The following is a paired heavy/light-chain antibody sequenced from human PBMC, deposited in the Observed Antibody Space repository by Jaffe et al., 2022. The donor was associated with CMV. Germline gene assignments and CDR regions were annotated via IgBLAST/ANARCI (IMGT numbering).Light chain of an antibody. CDR2: EVS. J-gene: IGLJ2*01. V-gene: IGLV2-23*02. CDR3: CSYAGTVV. Sequence: QSALTQPASVSGSPGQSITISCTGTSSDVGSYNLVSWYQQHPGKAPKLMIYEVSKRPSGVSNRFSGSKSGNTASLTISGLQAEDEADYYCCSYAGTVVFGGGTKLTVL. CDR1: SSDVGSYNL.
Heavy chain of an antibody. CDR3: ARVLYYYDSSGPFDY. CDR2: ISSSSSYT. V-gene: IGHV3-11*06. CDR1: GFTFSDYY. D-gene: IGHD3-22*01. Sequence: QVQLVESGGGLVKPGGSLRLSCAASGFTFSDYYMSWIRQAPGKGLEWVSYISSSSSYTNYADSVKGRFTISRDNAKNSLYLQMNSLRAEDTAVYYCARVLYYYDSSGPFDYWGQGTLVTVSS. J-gene: IGHJ4*02.